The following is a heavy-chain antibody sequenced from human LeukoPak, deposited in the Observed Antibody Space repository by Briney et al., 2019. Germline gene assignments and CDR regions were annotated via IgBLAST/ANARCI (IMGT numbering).Heavy chain of an antibody. D-gene: IGHD6-19*01. CDR3: ARDFEAVAGTTSRYYYYGMDV. CDR2: ISSSSSHI. J-gene: IGHJ6*02. CDR1: GFTFSSYS. Sequence: GGSLRLSCAASGFTFSSYSMNWVRQAPGKGLEWVSSISSSSSHIYYADSVKGRFTISRDNAKNSLYLQMNSLRAEDTAVYYCARDFEAVAGTTSRYYYYGMDVWGQGTMVTVSS. V-gene: IGHV3-21*01.